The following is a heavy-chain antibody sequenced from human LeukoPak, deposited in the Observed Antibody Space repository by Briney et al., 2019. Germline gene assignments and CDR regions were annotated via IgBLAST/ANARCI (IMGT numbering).Heavy chain of an antibody. V-gene: IGHV4-30-2*01. CDR3: ARGYISHYFDY. D-gene: IGHD5-12*01. CDR1: GGSISSGGYS. CDR2: IYHSGST. Sequence: SETLSLTCAVSGGSISSGGYSWSWLRQPPGKGLEWIGYIYHSGSTYYNPSLKSRVTISVDRSKNQFSLKLSSVTAADTAVYYCARGYISHYFDYWGQGTLVTVSS. J-gene: IGHJ4*02.